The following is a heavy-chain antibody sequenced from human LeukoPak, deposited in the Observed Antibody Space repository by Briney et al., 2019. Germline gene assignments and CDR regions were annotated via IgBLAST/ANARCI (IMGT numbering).Heavy chain of an antibody. CDR2: INHSGST. Sequence: PSETLSLTCAVYGGSFSGYYWSWIRQPPGKGLEWIGEINHSGSTNYNPSLKSRVTISVDTSKNQFSLKLSSVTAADTAVYYCARRRNYYYDSSYYFDYWGQGTLVTVSS. CDR1: GGSFSGYY. D-gene: IGHD3-22*01. V-gene: IGHV4-34*01. CDR3: ARRRNYYYDSSYYFDY. J-gene: IGHJ4*02.